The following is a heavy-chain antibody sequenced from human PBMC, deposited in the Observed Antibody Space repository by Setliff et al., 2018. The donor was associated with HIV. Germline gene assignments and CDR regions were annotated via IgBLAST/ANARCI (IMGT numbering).Heavy chain of an antibody. J-gene: IGHJ4*02. CDR3: ARERDSNGYQFDY. Sequence: ASVKVSCKASGYTFNNYAMNWVRQAPGQGLELMGWINVDSGNTKYLQDLQGRVTITKDRSASTAYMEVSNLRSEDMAVYYCARERDSNGYQFDYWGQGTLVTVSS. CDR2: INVDSGNT. V-gene: IGHV1-3*03. CDR1: GYTFNNYA. D-gene: IGHD3-22*01.